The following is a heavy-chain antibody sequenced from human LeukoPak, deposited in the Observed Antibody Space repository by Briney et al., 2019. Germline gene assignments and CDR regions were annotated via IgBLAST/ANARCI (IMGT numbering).Heavy chain of an antibody. CDR1: GGSISSGGYY. CDR3: ARAPDFWSGYFDY. Sequence: PSETLSLTCTVSGGSISSGGYYWSWIRQPPGKGLEWIGYIYHSGSTYYNPSLKSRVTISVDRSKNQFSLKLSSVTAADTAVYYCARAPDFWSGYFDYWGQGTLVTVSS. D-gene: IGHD3-3*01. CDR2: IYHSGST. J-gene: IGHJ4*02. V-gene: IGHV4-30-2*01.